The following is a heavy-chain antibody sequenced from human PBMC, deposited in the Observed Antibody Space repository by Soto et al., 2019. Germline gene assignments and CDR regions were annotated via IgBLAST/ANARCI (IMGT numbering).Heavy chain of an antibody. J-gene: IGHJ4*02. CDR2: IYYSGST. Sequence: SETLSLTCTVSGGSISSGGYYWSWIRQHPGKGLEWIGYIYYSGSTYYNPSLKSRVTISVDTSKNQFSLKLSSVTAADTAVYYCARAPMTTVTFYYFDYWGQGTLVTVSS. V-gene: IGHV4-31*03. CDR1: GGSISSGGYY. CDR3: ARAPMTTVTFYYFDY. D-gene: IGHD4-17*01.